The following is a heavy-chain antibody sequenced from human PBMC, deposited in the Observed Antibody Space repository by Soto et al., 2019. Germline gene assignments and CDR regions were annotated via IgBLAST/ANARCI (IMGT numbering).Heavy chain of an antibody. Sequence: PSETLSLTCTVSGGSISSYYWSWIRQPPGKGLEWIGYIYYSGSTNYNPSLKSRVTISVDTSKNQFSLKLSSVTAADTAVYYCARVGVTMVRGVLDVWGQGTTLTVS. CDR1: GGSISSYY. J-gene: IGHJ6*02. D-gene: IGHD3-10*01. CDR3: ARVGVTMVRGVLDV. V-gene: IGHV4-59*01. CDR2: IYYSGST.